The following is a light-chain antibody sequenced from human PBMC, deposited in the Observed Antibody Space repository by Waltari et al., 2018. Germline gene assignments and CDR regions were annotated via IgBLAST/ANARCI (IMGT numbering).Light chain of an antibody. J-gene: IGLJ3*02. V-gene: IGLV10-54*04. Sequence: QAGLTQPPPVSKGLRQTATLTCTGNKNNVGYEGATWLQQHQGHPPKLLFYRNNNRPSGISERFSASRSGSTASLTITGLQTEDEADYYCSAWDRSLSAWVFGGGTKLTVL. CDR2: RNN. CDR3: SAWDRSLSAWV. CDR1: KNNVGYEG.